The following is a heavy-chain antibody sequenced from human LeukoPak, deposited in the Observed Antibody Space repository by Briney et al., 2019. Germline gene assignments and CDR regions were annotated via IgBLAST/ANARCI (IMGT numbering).Heavy chain of an antibody. Sequence: ASVKVSCKASGYTFTTYYIHWVRQAPGQGLEWMGWINPNSGGTNYAQKFQGRVTMTRDTSISTAYMELSRLRSDDTAVYYCARGAAADTYYFGYWGQGTLVTVSS. V-gene: IGHV1-2*02. D-gene: IGHD6-13*01. J-gene: IGHJ4*02. CDR2: INPNSGGT. CDR1: GYTFTTYY. CDR3: ARGAAADTYYFGY.